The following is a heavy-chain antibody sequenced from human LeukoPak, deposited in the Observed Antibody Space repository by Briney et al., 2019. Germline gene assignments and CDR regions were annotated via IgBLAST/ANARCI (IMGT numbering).Heavy chain of an antibody. J-gene: IGHJ6*02. CDR1: GGSISSYY. CDR3: ARGPGYVNYYYYYGMDV. V-gene: IGHV4-34*01. D-gene: IGHD3-10*02. CDR2: INHSGST. Sequence: SETLSLTCTVSGGSISSYYWSWIRQPPGKGLEWIGEINHSGSTNYNPSLKSRVTISVDTSKNQFSLKLSSVTAADTAVYYCARGPGYVNYYYYYGMDVWGQGTTVTVSS.